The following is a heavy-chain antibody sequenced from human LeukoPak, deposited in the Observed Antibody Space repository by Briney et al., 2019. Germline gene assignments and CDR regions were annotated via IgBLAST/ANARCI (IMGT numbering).Heavy chain of an antibody. CDR3: TSLGYCSGGSCPSNDAFDI. D-gene: IGHD2-15*01. J-gene: IGHJ3*02. CDR2: IRSKANSYAT. CDR1: GFTFSGSA. V-gene: IGHV3-73*01. Sequence: PGGSLRLSCAASGFTFSGSAMHWVRKASGKGMEWVGRIRSKANSYATAYAASVKGRFTISRDDSKNTAYLQMNSLKTEDTAVYYCTSLGYCSGGSCPSNDAFDIWGQGTMVTVSS.